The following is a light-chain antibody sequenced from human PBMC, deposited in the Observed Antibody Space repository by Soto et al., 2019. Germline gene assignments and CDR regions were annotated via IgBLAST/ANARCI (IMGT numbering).Light chain of an antibody. Sequence: QLVLTQPPSVSGAPGQRVTISCTGSSSNIGAGYDVHWYQQLPGTAPKLLIYGNSNRPSGVPERFSGSKSGTSASLAITGLQAEDAADYYCQSYNSSLSGVVFGGGTKLTVL. J-gene: IGLJ2*01. V-gene: IGLV1-40*01. CDR3: QSYNSSLSGVV. CDR2: GNS. CDR1: SSNIGAGYD.